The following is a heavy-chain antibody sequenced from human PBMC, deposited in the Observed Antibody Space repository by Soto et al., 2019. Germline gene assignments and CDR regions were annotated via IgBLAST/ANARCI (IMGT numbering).Heavy chain of an antibody. V-gene: IGHV3-49*03. CDR2: IRSKAYGGTT. CDR1: GFTFGDYA. D-gene: IGHD3-16*02. CDR3: TRDHDDYIWGSYRYYFDY. Sequence: PGGSLRLSCTASGFTFGDYAMSWFRQAPGKGLEWVGFIRSKAYGGTTEYAASVKGRFTISRDDSKSIAYLQMNSLKTEDTAVYYCTRDHDDYIWGSYRYYFDYWGQGTLVTVSS. J-gene: IGHJ4*02.